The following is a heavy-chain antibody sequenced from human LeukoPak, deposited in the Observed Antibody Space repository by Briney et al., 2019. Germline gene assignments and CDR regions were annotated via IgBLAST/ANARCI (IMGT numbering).Heavy chain of an antibody. V-gene: IGHV4-59*05. CDR2: IYYSGRT. Sequence: SETLSLTCTVSGGSISSYYWSWIRQPPGKGLEWIGSIYYSGRTYYNPSLKSRVTISVDTSKNQFSLKLSSVTAADTAVYYCARRWNDAFDYWGQGTLVTVSS. D-gene: IGHD1-1*01. CDR1: GGSISSYY. CDR3: ARRWNDAFDY. J-gene: IGHJ4*02.